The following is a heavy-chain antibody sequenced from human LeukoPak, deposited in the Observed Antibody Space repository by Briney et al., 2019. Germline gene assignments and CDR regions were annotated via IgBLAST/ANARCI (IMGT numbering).Heavy chain of an antibody. J-gene: IGHJ5*02. V-gene: IGHV4-31*03. CDR3: ARSHRTMVRGVISNWFDP. Sequence: SETLSLTCTVSGGSISSGGYYWSWIRQHPGKGLEWIGYIYYSGSTYYNPSLKSRVTISVDTSKNQFSLKLSSVTAADTAVYYCARSHRTMVRGVISNWFDPWGQGTLVTVCS. CDR2: IYYSGST. CDR1: GGSISSGGYY. D-gene: IGHD3-10*01.